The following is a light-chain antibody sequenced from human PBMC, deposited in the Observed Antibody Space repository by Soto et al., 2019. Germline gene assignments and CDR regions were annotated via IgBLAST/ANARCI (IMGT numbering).Light chain of an antibody. CDR1: SSDIGSYNL. V-gene: IGLV2-23*01. J-gene: IGLJ1*01. CDR3: CSYASGGTYV. Sequence: QSALTQPASVSGSPGQSITISCTGTSSDIGSYNLVSWYQQHPGKAPKLMIYEGSKRPAGVSDRLSGSRSGNTASLTISGLQAEDEADYYCCSYASGGTYVFGTGTRSPS. CDR2: EGS.